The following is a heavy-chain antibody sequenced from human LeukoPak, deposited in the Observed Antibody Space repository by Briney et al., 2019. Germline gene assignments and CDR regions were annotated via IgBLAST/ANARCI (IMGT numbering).Heavy chain of an antibody. CDR1: GGTFSSYA. Sequence: SAKVSCKASGGTFSSYAISWVRQAPGQGLEWMGGIIPIFGTANYAQKFQGRVTITADESTSTAYMELSSLRSEDTAVYYCAIITMVRGVIITGGWFDPWGQGTLVTVSS. D-gene: IGHD3-10*01. CDR3: AIITMVRGVIITGGWFDP. J-gene: IGHJ5*02. V-gene: IGHV1-69*01. CDR2: IIPIFGTA.